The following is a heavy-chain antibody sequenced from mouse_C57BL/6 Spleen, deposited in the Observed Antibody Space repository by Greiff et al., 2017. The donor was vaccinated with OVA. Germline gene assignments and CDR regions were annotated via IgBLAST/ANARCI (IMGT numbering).Heavy chain of an antibody. V-gene: IGHV1-55*01. J-gene: IGHJ2*01. CDR3: ARRGTGTGY. Sequence: VQLQQPGAELVKPGASVKMSCKASGYTFTSYWITWVKQRPGQGLEWIGDIYPGSGSTNYNEKFKSKATLTVATSSSTAYMQLSSLTSEDSADYYCARRGTGTGYWGQGTTLTVSS. CDR2: IYPGSGST. CDR1: GYTFTSYW. D-gene: IGHD4-1*01.